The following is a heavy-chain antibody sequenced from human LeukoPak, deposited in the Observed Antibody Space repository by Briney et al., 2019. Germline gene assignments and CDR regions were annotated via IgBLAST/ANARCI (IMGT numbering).Heavy chain of an antibody. Sequence: KTSETLSLTCSVSGDPISRSYWSWIRQAPGKGLEWIGYISYSGRTKYHPSLKSRVTISLDTSNNQISLKLSSVTAADTAVYYCVKVGQIWSNGGFFDLWGQGTLVTVSS. D-gene: IGHD5-18*01. V-gene: IGHV4-59*12. CDR1: GDPISRSY. J-gene: IGHJ4*02. CDR2: ISYSGRT. CDR3: VKVGQIWSNGGFFDL.